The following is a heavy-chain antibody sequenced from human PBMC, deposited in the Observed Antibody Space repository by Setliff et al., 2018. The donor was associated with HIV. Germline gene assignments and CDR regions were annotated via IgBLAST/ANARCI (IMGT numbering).Heavy chain of an antibody. CDR2: MNPNSGNT. CDR1: GYTFSTYD. J-gene: IGHJ4*02. Sequence: ASVKVSCKSSGYTFSTYDINWVRQAPGQGLEWMGWMNPNSGNTGYAQRFQGRVSMTRNTSISTAYMELSNLRSEDTAVYYCARGRGRIVATIKDSVYYFDYWGQGTLVTVSS. CDR3: ARGRGRIVATIKDSVYYFDY. V-gene: IGHV1-8*02. D-gene: IGHD5-12*01.